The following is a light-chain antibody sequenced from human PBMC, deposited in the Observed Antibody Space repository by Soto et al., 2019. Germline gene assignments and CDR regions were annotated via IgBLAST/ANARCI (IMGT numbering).Light chain of an antibody. V-gene: IGLV2-14*01. Sequence: QSALTQPASVSGSPGQSITISCTGTSSDVGGYNYVSWYQQHPGKAPKLMIYDVSNRPSGVSNRFSGSKSGNTASLTISGLKAEDEADYYCSSYTSSSTPRYVVFGGGTKVTVL. J-gene: IGLJ2*01. CDR1: SSDVGGYNY. CDR3: SSYTSSSTPRYVV. CDR2: DVS.